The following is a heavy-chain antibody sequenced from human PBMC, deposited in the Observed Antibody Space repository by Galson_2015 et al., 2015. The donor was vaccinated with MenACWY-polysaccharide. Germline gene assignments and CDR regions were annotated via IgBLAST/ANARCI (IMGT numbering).Heavy chain of an antibody. Sequence: SLRLSCAVSGFSITSYAVNWVRQAPGKGLEWVAVISGSGDSTFYANSVKGRFTISRDNSRTTLYLQMNSLRAEDTAVYYCAKDIQTARPHNWFDPWGQGTLVTVSS. D-gene: IGHD6-6*01. V-gene: IGHV3-23*01. CDR2: ISGSGDST. CDR3: AKDIQTARPHNWFDP. J-gene: IGHJ5*02. CDR1: GFSITSYA.